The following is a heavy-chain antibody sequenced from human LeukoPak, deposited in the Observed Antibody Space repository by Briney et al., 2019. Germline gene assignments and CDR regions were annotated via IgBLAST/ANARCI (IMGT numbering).Heavy chain of an antibody. CDR3: ARHVLSSGYSYGLNFDY. J-gene: IGHJ4*02. CDR1: GYSISSGYY. CDR2: IYHSGST. Sequence: PSETLSLTCAVSGYSISSGYYWGWIRQPRGKGLEWIGSIYHSGSTYYNPSLKSRVTISVDTSKNQFPLKLSSVTAADTAVYYCARHVLSSGYSYGLNFDYWGQGTLVTVSS. V-gene: IGHV4-38-2*01. D-gene: IGHD5-18*01.